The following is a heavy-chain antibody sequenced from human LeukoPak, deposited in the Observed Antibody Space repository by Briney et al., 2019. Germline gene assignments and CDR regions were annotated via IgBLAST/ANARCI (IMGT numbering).Heavy chain of an antibody. Sequence: SETLSLTCTVSGGSVSSGSYYWSWIRQPPGKGLEWIGYIYYSGSTNYNPSLKSRVTMSVDTSKNQFSLKLSSVIAADTAVYYCARDKDSSGEFDYWGQGTLVTVSS. V-gene: IGHV4-61*01. J-gene: IGHJ4*02. CDR2: IYYSGST. CDR3: ARDKDSSGEFDY. CDR1: GGSVSSGSYY. D-gene: IGHD6-19*01.